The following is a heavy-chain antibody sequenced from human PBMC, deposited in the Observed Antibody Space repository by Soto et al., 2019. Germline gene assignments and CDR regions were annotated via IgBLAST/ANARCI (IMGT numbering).Heavy chain of an antibody. CDR1: GFTFGDYA. D-gene: IGHD6-13*01. CDR2: IRSKAYGGTT. CDR3: TRPEPLAAALAN. Sequence: GGSLRLSCTASGFTFGDYAISWFRQAPGKGLEWVGFIRSKAYGGTTEYAASVKGRFTISRDDSKSIAYLQMNSLKTEDTAVYYCTRPEPLAAALANWGQGTLVTVSS. V-gene: IGHV3-49*03. J-gene: IGHJ4*02.